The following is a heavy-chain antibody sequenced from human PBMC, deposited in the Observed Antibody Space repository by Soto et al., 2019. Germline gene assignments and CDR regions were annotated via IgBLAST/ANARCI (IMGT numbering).Heavy chain of an antibody. CDR3: ARDGGYHLDY. V-gene: IGHV4-4*02. Sequence: QVQLQESGPGLVKPSGTLSLTCAVSGGSISSSNWWSWVRQPPGKGLEWIGEIYHSGSTNYNPSLKIRVTISVEKSKNQFDLKLSCMSAAATAVYYCARDGGYHLDYWGQGTLVTGSS. J-gene: IGHJ4*02. D-gene: IGHD3-22*01. CDR1: GGSISSSNW. CDR2: IYHSGST.